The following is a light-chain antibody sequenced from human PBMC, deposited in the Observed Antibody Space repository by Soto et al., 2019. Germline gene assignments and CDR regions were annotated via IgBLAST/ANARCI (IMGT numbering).Light chain of an antibody. CDR3: QQYDNLLT. CDR2: DAS. CDR1: QDITNY. J-gene: IGKJ4*01. Sequence: DIQMTQSPSSLSASVGDRVTITCQASQDITNYLNWYQQKPGKAPKLLIYDASNLETGVPSSFSGSGSGTDFTFTISILQAEDTATYYCQQYDNLLTFGGGTKVEIK. V-gene: IGKV1-33*01.